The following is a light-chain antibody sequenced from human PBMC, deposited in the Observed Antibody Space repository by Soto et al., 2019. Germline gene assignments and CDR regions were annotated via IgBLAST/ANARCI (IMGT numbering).Light chain of an antibody. V-gene: IGKV1-5*01. CDR3: QQYNSYKYT. Sequence: DIQMTQSPSTLSASVGDRVTITCRASQSISSWLAWYQQKPGKAPKLLIYDASSLESGVPSRFSGSGSGTEFTLTISCLQPDDFAASYCQQYNSYKYTFGQGTKLEIK. J-gene: IGKJ2*01. CDR1: QSISSW. CDR2: DAS.